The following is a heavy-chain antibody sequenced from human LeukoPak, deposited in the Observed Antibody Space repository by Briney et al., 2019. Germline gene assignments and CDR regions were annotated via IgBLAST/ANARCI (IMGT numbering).Heavy chain of an antibody. D-gene: IGHD2-15*01. Sequence: SETLFFTCTVSGASFNPYYWCWIRQPPGKGLEWIGYIYDSGKTIYNPPHKSRVTISEDTSKNHFSLKLSSVTAADTAVYYCSRGGYGVAFDFWSQAAMV. J-gene: IGHJ3*01. CDR3: SRGGYGVAFDF. V-gene: IGHV4-59*01. CDR1: GASFNPYY. CDR2: IYDSGKT.